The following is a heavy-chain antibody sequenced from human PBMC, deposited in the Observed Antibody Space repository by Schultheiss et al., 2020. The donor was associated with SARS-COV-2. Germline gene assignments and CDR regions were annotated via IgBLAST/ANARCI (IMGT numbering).Heavy chain of an antibody. CDR3: AKDRGIQLWISTLFFDY. CDR1: GGSISNYY. CDR2: IYYSGST. Sequence: SETLSLTCTVSGGSISNYYWSWIRQSPGKGLEWIGYIYYSGSTNYNPSLKSRVTISVDTSKNQFFLKLNSVTAADTAVYYCAKDRGIQLWISTLFFDYWGQGTLVTVSS. V-gene: IGHV4-59*12. J-gene: IGHJ4*02. D-gene: IGHD5-18*01.